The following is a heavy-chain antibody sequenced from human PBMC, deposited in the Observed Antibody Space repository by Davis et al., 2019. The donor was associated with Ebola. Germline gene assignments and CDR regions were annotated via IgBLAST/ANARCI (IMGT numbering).Heavy chain of an antibody. D-gene: IGHD1-1*01. Sequence: MPSETLSLTCTVSGDSISTYSWSWIRQPPGKGLEWIGYISNIGWTNSNASLKSRVTISVDTSKNHFSLRLSSVIAADTAVYYCARTTLPDPPSHYYFFMDVWGKGTTVTVSS. CDR3: ARTTLPDPPSHYYFFMDV. V-gene: IGHV4-59*01. CDR2: ISNIGWT. CDR1: GDSISTYS. J-gene: IGHJ6*03.